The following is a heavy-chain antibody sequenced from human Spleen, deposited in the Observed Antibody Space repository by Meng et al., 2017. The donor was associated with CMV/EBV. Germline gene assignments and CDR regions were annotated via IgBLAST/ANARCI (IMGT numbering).Heavy chain of an antibody. D-gene: IGHD3-22*01. V-gene: IGHV1-2*06. J-gene: IGHJ3*02. CDR2: INPNSGDT. Sequence: YMHRVRQAPGPGLEWMGRINPNSGDTNYALKFQGRVTMTRGTSISTAYMELSRLRSGDTAMYYCARAHYSQSRGYYFVIGDAFDIWGQGTMVTVSS. CDR1: Y. CDR3: ARAHYSQSRGYYFVIGDAFDI.